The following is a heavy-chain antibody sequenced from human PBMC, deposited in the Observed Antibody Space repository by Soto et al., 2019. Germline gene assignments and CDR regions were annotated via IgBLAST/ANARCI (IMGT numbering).Heavy chain of an antibody. Sequence: VQLVQSGAEVKKPGSSVKVSCKASGGTFSSYAISWVRQAPGQGLEWMGGIIPIFGTANYAQKFQGRVTITADESTSTAYMELSSLRSEDTAVYYCASGIDCTNGVCYISWFDPWGQGTLVTVSS. D-gene: IGHD2-8*01. J-gene: IGHJ5*02. CDR3: ASGIDCTNGVCYISWFDP. CDR2: IIPIFGTA. V-gene: IGHV1-69*12. CDR1: GGTFSSYA.